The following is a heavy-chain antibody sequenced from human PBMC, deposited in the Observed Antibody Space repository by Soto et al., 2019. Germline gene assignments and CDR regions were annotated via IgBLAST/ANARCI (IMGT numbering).Heavy chain of an antibody. CDR2: ISGSGGST. J-gene: IGHJ6*02. Sequence: GGSLRLSCAASGFTFSSYAMSWVRQAPGKGLEWVSAISGSGGSTYYADSVKGRFTISRDNSKNTLYLQMNSLRAEDTAVYYCTRAGRGAVVVGDLGYFYYGMDVWGQGTTVTVSS. D-gene: IGHD2-15*01. V-gene: IGHV3-23*01. CDR1: GFTFSSYA. CDR3: TRAGRGAVVVGDLGYFYYGMDV.